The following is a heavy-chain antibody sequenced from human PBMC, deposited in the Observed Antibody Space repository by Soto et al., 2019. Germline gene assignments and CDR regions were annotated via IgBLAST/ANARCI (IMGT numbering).Heavy chain of an antibody. D-gene: IGHD4-4*01. CDR3: AANEGRRLQYGYDY. J-gene: IGHJ4*02. V-gene: IGHV1-58*01. Sequence: GASVKVSCKASGFTFTSSAVQWVRQARGQRLAWIGWIVVGSGNTNYAQKFQERVTITREMSTSTAYMELRSLGSEGTAVYYCAANEGRRLQYGYDYWGQRTLLLVSS. CDR2: IVVGSGNT. CDR1: GFTFTSSA.